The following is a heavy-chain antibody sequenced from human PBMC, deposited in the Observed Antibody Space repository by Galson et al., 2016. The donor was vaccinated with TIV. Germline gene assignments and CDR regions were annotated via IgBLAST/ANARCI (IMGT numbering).Heavy chain of an antibody. J-gene: IGHJ5*02. Sequence: ETLSLTCSVSGASISSADYWAWIRQPPERGLEWLGYISHSGSTSYNPSLKTRVSISLDTSRNHFSLNLTSVTAADTAVYFCARQGNDYRGRFDPWGQGVLVTVS. V-gene: IGHV4-38-2*02. CDR2: ISHSGST. CDR1: GASISSADY. CDR3: ARQGNDYRGRFDP. D-gene: IGHD4-11*01.